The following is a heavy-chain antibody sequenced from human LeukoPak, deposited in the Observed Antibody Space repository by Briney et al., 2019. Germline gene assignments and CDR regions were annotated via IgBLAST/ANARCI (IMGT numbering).Heavy chain of an antibody. V-gene: IGHV4-59*11. D-gene: IGHD6-13*01. J-gene: IGHJ6*03. CDR3: ARVKQQLVPYYYYYMDV. CDR1: GGSISSHY. Sequence: PSETLSLTCTVSGGSISSHYWSWIRQPPGKGLEWIGYIYYSGSTNYNPSLKSRVTISVHTSKNQFSLKLSSVTAADTAVYYCARVKQQLVPYYYYYMDVWGKGTTVTVSS. CDR2: IYYSGST.